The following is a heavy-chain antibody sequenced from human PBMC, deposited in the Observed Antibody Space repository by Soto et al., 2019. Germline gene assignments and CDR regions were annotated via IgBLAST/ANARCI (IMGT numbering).Heavy chain of an antibody. CDR1: GGTFSSYA. Sequence: QVQLVQSGAEVKKPGSSVKVSCKASGGTFSSYAISWVRQAPGQGLEWMGGIIPIFGTANYAQKFQGRVTITADESTSTAYMELSSLRSEDTAVYYCARDYDILTGEDRYYFDYWGQGTLVTVSS. CDR3: ARDYDILTGEDRYYFDY. V-gene: IGHV1-69*01. CDR2: IIPIFGTA. J-gene: IGHJ4*02. D-gene: IGHD3-9*01.